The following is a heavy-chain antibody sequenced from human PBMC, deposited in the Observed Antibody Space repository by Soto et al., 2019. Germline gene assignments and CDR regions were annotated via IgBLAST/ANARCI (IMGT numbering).Heavy chain of an antibody. CDR2: IWYEGANE. Sequence: QVQLVESGGGVVQPGTSLRLSCATSGFTFSSCGMYWVRQAPGKGLEWVAVIWYEGANEYYADSVKGRFTISRDNSKNALYWQMNSPRAEDTAIYYCAKDVGNSWSYYFDFWGQGTLVTVSS. CDR3: AKDVGNSWSYYFDF. J-gene: IGHJ4*02. D-gene: IGHD6-13*01. CDR1: GFTFSSCG. V-gene: IGHV3-33*06.